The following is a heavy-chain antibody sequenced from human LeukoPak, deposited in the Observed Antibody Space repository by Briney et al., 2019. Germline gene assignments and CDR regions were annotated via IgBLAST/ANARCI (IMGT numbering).Heavy chain of an antibody. CDR3: ATIGTGDYRVDS. Sequence: GGSLRLSCVVSGFSIRNNYVSWVRQGPGKGLEWVSVIYAGEKIHYADSVKGRFTISRDNSKNTVYLQMNNLRDEDTALYYCATIGTGDYRVDSWGQGTLVTVSS. CDR1: GFSIRNNY. CDR2: IYAGEKI. V-gene: IGHV3-66*01. J-gene: IGHJ4*02. D-gene: IGHD3/OR15-3a*01.